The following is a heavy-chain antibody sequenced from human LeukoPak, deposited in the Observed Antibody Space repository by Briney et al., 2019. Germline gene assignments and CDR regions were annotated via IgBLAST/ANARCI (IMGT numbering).Heavy chain of an antibody. V-gene: IGHV4-38-2*02. Sequence: SETLSLTCTVSGYSITSGYYWGWIRQPPGKGLEWIGSIYYSGSTYYNPSLKSRVTISVDTSKNQFSLKLSSVTAADTAVYYCARVRREYYYGSGEDVWGKGTTVTISS. J-gene: IGHJ6*04. D-gene: IGHD3-10*01. CDR3: ARVRREYYYGSGEDV. CDR1: GYSITSGYY. CDR2: IYYSGST.